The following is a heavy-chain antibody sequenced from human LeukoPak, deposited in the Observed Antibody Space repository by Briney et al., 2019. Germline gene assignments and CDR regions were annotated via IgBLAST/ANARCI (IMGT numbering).Heavy chain of an antibody. Sequence: PSETLSLTCTVSGGSISSSDYYWSWIRQPPGKGLEWIGYIYFSGRTYYNPSLKSRLTISIDTSKNQFSLTLNSVTAADTAVYYCARGSDFFDYWGQGTLVTVSS. J-gene: IGHJ4*02. CDR3: ARGSDFFDY. V-gene: IGHV4-30-4*01. CDR2: IYFSGRT. CDR1: GGSISSSDYY.